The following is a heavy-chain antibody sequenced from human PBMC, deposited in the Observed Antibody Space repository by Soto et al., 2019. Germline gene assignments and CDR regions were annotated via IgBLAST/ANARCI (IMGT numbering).Heavy chain of an antibody. D-gene: IGHD3-10*01. CDR3: ARNAYGLFDY. Sequence: SETLSLTCTVSGGSISSSTYYWSWIRQPPGKGLEWIGEINHSGSTNYNSSLKSRVTISVDTSKNQFSLNLSSVTAADTAVYYCARNAYGLFDYWGQGNLVTVSS. CDR2: INHSGST. CDR1: GGSISSSTYY. V-gene: IGHV4-39*07. J-gene: IGHJ4*01.